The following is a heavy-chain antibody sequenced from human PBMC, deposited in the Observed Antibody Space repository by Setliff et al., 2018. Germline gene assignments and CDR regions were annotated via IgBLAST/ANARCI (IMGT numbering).Heavy chain of an antibody. CDR3: ARRATYYNFWSGYYDY. CDR1: GYTFTSYD. D-gene: IGHD3-3*01. CDR2: MNPNSGNT. J-gene: IGHJ4*02. V-gene: IGHV1-8*01. Sequence: ASVKVSCKASGYTFTSYDIDWVRQATGQGLEWMGWMNPNSGNTGYAQKFQGRVTMTRNTSISTAYMELSSLRSEDTAVYYCARRATYYNFWSGYYDYWGQGTLVTVSS.